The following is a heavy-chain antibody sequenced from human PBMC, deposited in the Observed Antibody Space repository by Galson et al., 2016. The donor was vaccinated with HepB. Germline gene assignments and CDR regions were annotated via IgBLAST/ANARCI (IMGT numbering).Heavy chain of an antibody. Sequence: SLRLSCAASGFTFSHYNMNWIRQPPGKGLEWVSSISSSSNYIHYADSVTGRFTISRDNAENSLYLQMSSLRVEDTAVYFCARRWGGSGNLYFDSWGQGIQVTVSS. CDR2: ISSSSNYI. CDR3: ARRWGGSGNLYFDS. D-gene: IGHD3-10*01. J-gene: IGHJ4*02. V-gene: IGHV3-21*01. CDR1: GFTFSHYN.